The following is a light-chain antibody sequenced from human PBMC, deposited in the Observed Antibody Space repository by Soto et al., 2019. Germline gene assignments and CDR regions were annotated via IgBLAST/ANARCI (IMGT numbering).Light chain of an antibody. J-gene: IGKJ1*01. CDR2: GAF. Sequence: EIVMTQSPVTLSVSPWERVTLSCRASQSVSSNLAWYQQKPGQAPSLHIYGAFTRATGIPARFSGTGSGTEFTLTISSLQSEHFEIYYRQHFIYWPLTFGQWTKVDI. CDR1: QSVSSN. V-gene: IGKV3-15*01. CDR3: QHFIYWPLT.